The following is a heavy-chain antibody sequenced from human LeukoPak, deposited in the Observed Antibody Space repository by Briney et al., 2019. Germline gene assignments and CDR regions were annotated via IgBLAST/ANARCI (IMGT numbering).Heavy chain of an antibody. V-gene: IGHV3-9*01. CDR2: ISWNSGII. Sequence: AGGSLRLSCAASGVTLYDYAMHWVRQAPGKGLEWVSGISWNSGIIGYADSVKGRFTISRDNDENTLYLHMTSLRAEDTALYYCAKDIWGTSSWYYFDYWGQGTLVTVSS. J-gene: IGHJ4*02. CDR1: GVTLYDYA. CDR3: AKDIWGTSSWYYFDY. D-gene: IGHD6-13*01.